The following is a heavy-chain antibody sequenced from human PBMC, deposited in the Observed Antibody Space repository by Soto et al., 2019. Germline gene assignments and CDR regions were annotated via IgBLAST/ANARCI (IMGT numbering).Heavy chain of an antibody. V-gene: IGHV1-69*01. J-gene: IGHJ5*02. CDR3: AREGVYCSGGSYSRPNWFEP. Sequence: QVQLVQSGAEVKKPGSSVKVSCKASGGTFSSYAISWVRQAPGQGLEWMGGIIPIFGTANYAQKFQGRVTITADESTSTAYMELSSLRSEETAVYYCAREGVYCSGGSYSRPNWFEPWGQGTLVTVSS. CDR1: GGTFSSYA. CDR2: IIPIFGTA. D-gene: IGHD2-15*01.